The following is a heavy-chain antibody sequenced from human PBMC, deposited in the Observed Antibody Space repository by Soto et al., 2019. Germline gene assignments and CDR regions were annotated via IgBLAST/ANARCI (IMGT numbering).Heavy chain of an antibody. CDR2: INIDNGNP. D-gene: IGHD6-19*01. Sequence: ASVKVSCKASGYTFTTNAMHWVRQAPGQRLEWMGWINIDNGNPKYSQKFQGRVTLTRDTSASTAYMELSSLTSEDTAVYYCAREDPRGSGWYHWFDPWGQGTLVTVSS. CDR1: GYTFTTNA. J-gene: IGHJ5*02. CDR3: AREDPRGSGWYHWFDP. V-gene: IGHV1-3*04.